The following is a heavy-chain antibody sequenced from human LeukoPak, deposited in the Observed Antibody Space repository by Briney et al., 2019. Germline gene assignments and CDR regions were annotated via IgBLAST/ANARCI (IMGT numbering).Heavy chain of an antibody. CDR1: GYTFTSYG. CDR3: ARWVGTLQSFDY. Sequence: ASVKVSCKASGYTFTSYGISWVRQAPGQGLEWMGWINPNSGGTNYAQKFQGRVTMTRDTSISTAYMELSRLRSDDTAVYYCARWVGTLQSFDYWGQGTLVTVSS. D-gene: IGHD2-21*02. CDR2: INPNSGGT. J-gene: IGHJ4*02. V-gene: IGHV1-2*02.